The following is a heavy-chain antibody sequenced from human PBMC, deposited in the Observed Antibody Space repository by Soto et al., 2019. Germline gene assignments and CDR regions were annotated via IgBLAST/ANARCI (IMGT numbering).Heavy chain of an antibody. J-gene: IGHJ4*02. Sequence: PGGSLRLSCAASGFTFSSYEMNWVRQAPGRGLEWVAVISYDGSNKFYADSVKGRFTISRDNSKNTLYLEMNSLRGEDTAVYYCAKVSPMGYFFDFWGQGTLVTVSS. V-gene: IGHV3-30-3*01. CDR1: GFTFSSYE. CDR3: AKVSPMGYFFDF. CDR2: ISYDGSNK.